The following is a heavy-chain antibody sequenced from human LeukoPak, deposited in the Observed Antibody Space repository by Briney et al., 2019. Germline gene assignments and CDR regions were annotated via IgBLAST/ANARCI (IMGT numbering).Heavy chain of an antibody. V-gene: IGHV4-59*01. D-gene: IGHD2-2*01. CDR2: VSYRGST. Sequence: SETLSLTCTVSGDSISSYYWTWIRQPPGKTLEWIAYVSYRGSTNYNPSLKSRVTISVGTSKNLFSLELSSVTAADTAVYYCARLRTYCTTTTCYESFDAWGQGTLVTVSS. CDR1: GDSISSYY. CDR3: ARLRTYCTTTTCYESFDA. J-gene: IGHJ4*02.